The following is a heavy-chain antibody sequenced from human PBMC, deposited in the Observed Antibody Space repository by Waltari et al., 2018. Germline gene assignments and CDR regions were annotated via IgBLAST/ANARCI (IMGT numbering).Heavy chain of an antibody. V-gene: IGHV3-21*06. CDR1: GFTCSKYT. CDR3: AKDDAYYDMNV. CDR2: ITSSSVYI. Sequence: EVQLAESGGGLVKPGGSLRLSCEASGFTCSKYTMNWVRQAPGKGLEWVASITSSSVYIYYADSVKGRFTISRDNAKNSVYLQMNSLRAEDSAVYYCAKDDAYYDMNVWGTGTTVTVSS. J-gene: IGHJ6*03.